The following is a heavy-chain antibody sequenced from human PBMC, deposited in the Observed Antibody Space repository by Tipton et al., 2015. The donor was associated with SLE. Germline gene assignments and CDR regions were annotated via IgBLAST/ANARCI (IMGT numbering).Heavy chain of an antibody. J-gene: IGHJ6*02. V-gene: IGHV1-2*02. CDR1: DYTITNYG. CDR2: INANSGGT. CDR3: ARAELHCSGGSCYSAYYFYGMDV. D-gene: IGHD2-15*01. Sequence: QSGAEVKKPGASVKVSCKASDYTITNYGIGWVRQAPGQGLEWMAWINANSGGTNYAQKFQDRVTVSRDTSIITAYMELSSLGSDDTAVYYCARAELHCSGGSCYSAYYFYGMDVWGQGTTVTVSS.